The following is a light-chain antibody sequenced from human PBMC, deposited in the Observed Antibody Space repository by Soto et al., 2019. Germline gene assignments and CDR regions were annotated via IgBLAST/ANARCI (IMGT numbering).Light chain of an antibody. CDR1: QSISSW. V-gene: IGKV1-5*01. CDR2: DAS. CDR3: QQYNTYSPWT. Sequence: DIQMTQSPSTLSASVGDRVTITCRASQSISSWLAWYQQKPGKAPKLLIYDASSLESGVPSRFSGSGSGTEFTLTISSLQPDDFATYSCQQYNTYSPWTVGSGTKVDI. J-gene: IGKJ1*01.